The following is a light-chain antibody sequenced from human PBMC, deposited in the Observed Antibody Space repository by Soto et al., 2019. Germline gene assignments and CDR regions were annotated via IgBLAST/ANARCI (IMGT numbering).Light chain of an antibody. V-gene: IGLV1-44*01. CDR1: SSNIGTNA. J-gene: IGLJ1*01. Sequence: QSALTQPPSASGTPGQRVTISCSGGSSNIGTNAVNWYQQLPGTAPKLLIYNNSQRPSGVPDRFSGSKSGTSASLAISGLQSGDEADYYCAAWDDSLNGYVFGTGTKVTVL. CDR3: AAWDDSLNGYV. CDR2: NNS.